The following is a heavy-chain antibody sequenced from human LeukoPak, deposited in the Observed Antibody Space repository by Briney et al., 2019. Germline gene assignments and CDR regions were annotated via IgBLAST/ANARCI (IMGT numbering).Heavy chain of an antibody. J-gene: IGHJ4*02. D-gene: IGHD3-10*01. CDR3: ARVRHYYGSGTHFSFDY. V-gene: IGHV1-18*04. CDR1: GYTFTAYG. Sequence: ASVKVPCKASGYTFTAYGVSWVREAPGQGLEWMGWISVYKSNTEYAQKFQGRVTMTTDTSTKTAYMELTSLKSDDTAVYYCARVRHYYGSGTHFSFDYWGQGTLITVSA. CDR2: ISVYKSNT.